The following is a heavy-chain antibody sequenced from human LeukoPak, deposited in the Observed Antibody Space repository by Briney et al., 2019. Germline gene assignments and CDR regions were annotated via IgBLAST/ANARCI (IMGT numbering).Heavy chain of an antibody. J-gene: IGHJ2*01. CDR2: IYHSGST. CDR3: ARGSLRGGWYFDL. Sequence: PSETLSLTCTVSGYSISSGYYWGWIRQPPGKGLEWIGSIYHSGSTYYNPSLKSRVTISVDTSKNQFSPKLSSVTAADTAVYYCARGSLRGGWYFDLWGRGTLVTVSS. CDR1: GYSISSGYY. D-gene: IGHD3-16*01. V-gene: IGHV4-38-2*02.